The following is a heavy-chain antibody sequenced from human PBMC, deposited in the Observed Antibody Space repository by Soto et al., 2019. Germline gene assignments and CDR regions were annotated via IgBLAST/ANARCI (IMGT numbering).Heavy chain of an antibody. V-gene: IGHV5-51*01. CDR2: IYPGDSDT. D-gene: IGHD5-12*01. J-gene: IGHJ6*02. CDR1: GYSFTSYW. CDR3: ARLSGYSDYYSYGMDV. Sequence: GESLKISCKGSGYSFTSYWIGWVRQMPGKGLEWMGIIYPGDSDTRYSPSFQGQVTISADKSISTAYLQWSSLKASDTAMYYCARLSGYSDYYSYGMDVWGPGTTVTRSS.